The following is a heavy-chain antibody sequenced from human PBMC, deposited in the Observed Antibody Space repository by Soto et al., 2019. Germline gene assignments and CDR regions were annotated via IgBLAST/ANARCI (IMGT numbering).Heavy chain of an antibody. D-gene: IGHD6-13*01. J-gene: IGHJ6*02. Sequence: RASVKVSCKVSGYTFTSYGISWVRQAPGQGLEWMGWISAYNGNTNYAQKLQGRVTMTTDTSTSTAYMELRSLRSDDTAVYYCARVGVAAAGSGYYGMGVWGQGTTVTVSS. V-gene: IGHV1-18*01. CDR1: GYTFTSYG. CDR2: ISAYNGNT. CDR3: ARVGVAAAGSGYYGMGV.